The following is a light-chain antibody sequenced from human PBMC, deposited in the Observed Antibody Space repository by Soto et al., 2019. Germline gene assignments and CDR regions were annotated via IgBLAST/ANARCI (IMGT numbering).Light chain of an antibody. J-gene: IGKJ1*01. Sequence: EIVLTQSPGTLSVSPGERATLSCRASQSISSNHLAWYQQKPGQAPRLLTYGASSRATGIPDRFSGSGSGTDFTLTISRLEPEDSAIYYCQQYVGWTFGQGTKVEIK. V-gene: IGKV3-20*01. CDR1: QSISSNH. CDR3: QQYVGWT. CDR2: GAS.